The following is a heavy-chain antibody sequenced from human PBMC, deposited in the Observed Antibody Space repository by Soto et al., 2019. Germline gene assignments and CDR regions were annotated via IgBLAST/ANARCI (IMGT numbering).Heavy chain of an antibody. CDR1: GFTFSSYA. Sequence: QVQLVESGGGVVQPGRSLRLSCAASGFTFSSYAMHWVRQAPGKGLEWVAVISYDGSNKYYADSVKGRFTISRDNSKNTLYLQMNSLRAEDTAVYYCARGGYSSGWTEESDYWGQGTLVTVSS. J-gene: IGHJ4*02. V-gene: IGHV3-30-3*01. D-gene: IGHD6-19*01. CDR3: ARGGYSSGWTEESDY. CDR2: ISYDGSNK.